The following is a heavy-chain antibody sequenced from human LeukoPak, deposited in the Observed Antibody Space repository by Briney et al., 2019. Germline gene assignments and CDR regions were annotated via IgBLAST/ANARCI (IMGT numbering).Heavy chain of an antibody. CDR2: IFYIGSA. CDR1: GASISSYY. D-gene: IGHD4-17*01. V-gene: IGHV4-59*12. J-gene: IGHJ3*02. Sequence: KPSQTLSLTCTVSGASISSYYWTWIRQPPGKGLEWIGNIFYIGSANYNPSLKSRVTISVDTSKNQFSLKLSSVTAADTAVYYCARDRGYGDLDAFDIWGQGTMVTVSS. CDR3: ARDRGYGDLDAFDI.